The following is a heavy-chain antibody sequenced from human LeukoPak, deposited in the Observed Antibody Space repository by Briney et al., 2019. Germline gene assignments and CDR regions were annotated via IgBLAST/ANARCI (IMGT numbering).Heavy chain of an antibody. CDR3: ARDRSGEYSSSSSRYYYYYYMGV. V-gene: IGHV4-59*01. D-gene: IGHD6-6*01. J-gene: IGHJ6*03. CDR2: IYYSGST. Sequence: SETLSLTCTVSGGSIRGYYWSWIRQPPGKGLEWIGYIYYSGSTNYNPSLKSRVTISVDTSKNQFSLKLSSVTAADTAVYYCARDRSGEYSSSSSRYYYYYYMGVWGKGTTVTVSS. CDR1: GGSIRGYY.